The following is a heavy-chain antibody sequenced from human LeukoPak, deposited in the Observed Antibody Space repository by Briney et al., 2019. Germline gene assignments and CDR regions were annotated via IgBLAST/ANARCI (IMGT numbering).Heavy chain of an antibody. J-gene: IGHJ4*02. D-gene: IGHD2-2*01. CDR2: IIPIFGTV. CDR1: GGTFSSYA. V-gene: IGHV1-69*01. CDR3: ARESGYCSSTSCFPFDY. Sequence: ASVKVSCKASGGTFSSYAISWVRQAPGQGLEWMGGIIPIFGTVNYAQKFQGRVTITADESTSTAYMELSSLRSEDTAVYYCARESGYCSSTSCFPFDYWGQGTLVTVSS.